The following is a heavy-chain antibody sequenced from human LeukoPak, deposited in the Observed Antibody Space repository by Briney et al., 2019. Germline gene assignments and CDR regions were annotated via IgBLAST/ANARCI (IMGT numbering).Heavy chain of an antibody. J-gene: IGHJ4*02. V-gene: IGHV4-39*01. CDR2: IDYSGST. Sequence: SETLSLTCTVSGGSISSSHNYWAWIRQPPGKGLERIGNIDYSGSTYYNPSLKSRVTISIDTSKSHFSLKLSSVTAADTAVYYCARQSGSHWFVPSIDYWGQGTLVTVSS. CDR3: ARQSGSHWFVPSIDY. D-gene: IGHD1-26*01. CDR1: GGSISSSHNY.